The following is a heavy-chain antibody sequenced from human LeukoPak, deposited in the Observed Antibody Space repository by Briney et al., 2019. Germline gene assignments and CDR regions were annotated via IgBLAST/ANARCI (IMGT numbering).Heavy chain of an antibody. D-gene: IGHD2-2*01. Sequence: PSETLSLTCTVSGGSISSYYWSWIRQPPGKGLEWIGYIYYSGSTNYNPSLKSRVTISVDTSKNQFSLKLSSVTAADTAVCYCARDTGGYCSSTSCSHWFDPWGQGTLVTVSS. V-gene: IGHV4-59*01. CDR2: IYYSGST. CDR3: ARDTGGYCSSTSCSHWFDP. J-gene: IGHJ5*02. CDR1: GGSISSYY.